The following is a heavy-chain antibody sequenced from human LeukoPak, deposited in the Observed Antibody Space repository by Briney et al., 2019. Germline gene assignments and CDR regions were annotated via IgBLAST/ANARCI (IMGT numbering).Heavy chain of an antibody. J-gene: IGHJ3*02. CDR2: INSDGSST. D-gene: IGHD3-9*01. CDR3: ARDIFPHAFAI. V-gene: IGHV3-74*01. Sequence: PGGSLRLSCAASGFTFNNYWMYWVRQAPGKGLVWVSRINSDGSSTNYADSVKGRFTVSRDSAKNTLFLQMNSLRAEDTAVYYCARDIFPHAFAIWGQGTMVTVSS. CDR1: GFTFNNYW.